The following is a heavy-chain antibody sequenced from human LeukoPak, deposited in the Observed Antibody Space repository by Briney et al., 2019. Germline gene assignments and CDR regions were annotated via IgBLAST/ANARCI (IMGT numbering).Heavy chain of an antibody. CDR2: ISSSGSTI. J-gene: IGHJ6*02. D-gene: IGHD4-4*01. CDR3: ARDPRYSKGPYYYGMDV. CDR1: GFTFSDYY. Sequence: KPGGSLRLSCAASGFTFSDYYMSWIRQAPGKGLEWVSYISSSGSTIYYADSVKGRFTISRDNAKNSLYLQMNSLRAEDTAVYYCARDPRYSKGPYYYGMDVWGQGTTVTVSS. V-gene: IGHV3-11*01.